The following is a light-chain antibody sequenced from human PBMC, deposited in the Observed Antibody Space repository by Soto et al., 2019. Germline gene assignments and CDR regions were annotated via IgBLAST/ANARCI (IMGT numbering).Light chain of an antibody. J-gene: IGKJ1*01. CDR1: QTINNQ. Sequence: DIQMTQSPSTLSASVGDRVTIPCRASQTINNQLAWYQQKPGKAPKLLIFDVSTLESGVPSRFSGSGSGTEFTLTISSLQPDDFATYYCQRYDTLWRMFGQGTKVDIK. V-gene: IGKV1-5*01. CDR2: DVS. CDR3: QRYDTLWRM.